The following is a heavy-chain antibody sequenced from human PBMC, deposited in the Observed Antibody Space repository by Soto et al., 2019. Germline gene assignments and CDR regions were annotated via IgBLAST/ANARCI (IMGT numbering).Heavy chain of an antibody. CDR1: GGSTSSSSYY. Sequence: PSETLSLTCTVSGGSTSSSSYYWGWIRQPPGKGLEWIGSIYYSGSTYYNPSLKSRVTISVDTSKKQFSLKLSSVTAADTDVKYFSSSSSTGNWFHPWCQATLVTV. CDR3: SSSSSTGNWFHP. V-gene: IGHV4-39*01. D-gene: IGHD6-6*01. CDR2: IYYSGST. J-gene: IGHJ5*02.